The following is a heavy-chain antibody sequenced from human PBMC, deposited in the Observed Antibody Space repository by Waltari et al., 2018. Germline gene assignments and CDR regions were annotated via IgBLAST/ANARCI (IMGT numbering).Heavy chain of an antibody. CDR1: GGSFSGSY. V-gene: IGHV4-34*01. CDR2: INHSGST. J-gene: IGHJ3*02. CDR3: ARPVPYKGRAFDI. Sequence: QVQLQQWGAGLLKPSETLSLTCAVYGGSFSGSYWSWIRQPPGKGLEWIGEINHSGSTNYNPSLKSRVTISVDTSNNQFSLKLSSVTAADTAVYYCARPVPYKGRAFDIWGQGTMVTVSS. D-gene: IGHD2-2*01.